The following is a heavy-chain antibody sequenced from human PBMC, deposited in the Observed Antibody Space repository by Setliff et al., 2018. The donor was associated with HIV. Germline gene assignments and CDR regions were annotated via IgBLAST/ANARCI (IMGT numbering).Heavy chain of an antibody. CDR2: IYHSGST. D-gene: IGHD2-21*02. CDR3: ARAMRGVVVTNMYYYYGMDV. V-gene: IGHV4-38-2*02. CDR1: GYSISSGCY. J-gene: IGHJ6*02. Sequence: SETLSLTCTVSGYSISSGCYWGWIRQPPGKGLEWIGSIYHSGSTYYNPSLKSRVTISVDTSKNQFSLKLSSVTAADTAVYYCARAMRGVVVTNMYYYYGMDVWGQGTTVTVSS.